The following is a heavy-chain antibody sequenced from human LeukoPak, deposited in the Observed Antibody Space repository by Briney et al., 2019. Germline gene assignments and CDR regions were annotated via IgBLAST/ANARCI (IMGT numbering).Heavy chain of an antibody. CDR3: ARAALRYFDWSLRFSAFDI. D-gene: IGHD3-9*01. J-gene: IGHJ3*02. CDR2: INHSGST. Sequence: SETLFLTCAVYGGSFSGYYWSWIRQPPGKGLEWIGEINHSGSTNYNPSLKSRVTISVDTSKNQFSLKLSSVTAADTAVYYCARAALRYFDWSLRFSAFDIWGQGTMVTVSS. V-gene: IGHV4-34*01. CDR1: GGSFSGYY.